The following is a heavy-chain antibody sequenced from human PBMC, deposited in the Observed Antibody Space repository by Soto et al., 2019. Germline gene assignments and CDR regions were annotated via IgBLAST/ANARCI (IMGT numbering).Heavy chain of an antibody. CDR1: GFTFSSYA. J-gene: IGHJ1*01. V-gene: IGHV3-30-3*01. Sequence: QVQLVESGGGVVQPGRSLRLSCAASGFTFSSYAMHWVRQAPGKGLEWVAVISYDGSNKYYADSVKGRFTISRDNSKNTLYLQMNSLRAEDTAVYYCARGTYYYDSSAAHLQHWGQGTLVTVSS. D-gene: IGHD3-22*01. CDR3: ARGTYYYDSSAAHLQH. CDR2: ISYDGSNK.